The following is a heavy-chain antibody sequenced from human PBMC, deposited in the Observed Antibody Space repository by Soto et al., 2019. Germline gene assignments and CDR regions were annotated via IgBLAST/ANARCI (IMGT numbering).Heavy chain of an antibody. V-gene: IGHV1-18*01. CDR1: GYTFTSYG. CDR3: ARCGVGKYQHFWSGLFRSEDVRYYYYMDA. CDR2: ISAYNGNT. D-gene: IGHD3-3*02. Sequence: QVQLVQSGAEVKKPGASVKVSCKASGYTFTSYGISWVRQAPGQGLEWMGWISAYNGNTNYAQKLQGSVTMTTDTSARTAYMGPRNLRCDDTAVYYCARCGVGKYQHFWSGLFRSEDVRYYYYMDAWGKGTTVTVSS. J-gene: IGHJ6*03.